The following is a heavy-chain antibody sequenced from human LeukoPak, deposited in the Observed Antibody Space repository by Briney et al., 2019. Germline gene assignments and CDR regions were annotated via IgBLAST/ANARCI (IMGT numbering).Heavy chain of an antibody. CDR2: IKGDGSEK. CDR1: GFTFGRFW. Sequence: QPGESLRLSCEASGFTFGRFWMNWVRQAPGKGLEWVANIKGDGSEKYYVDSVKGRFTISRDNAKNSLYLQLSSLRVEDTAVYYCASEALHENDYGGSVTAFDIWGQGTMVTVSS. CDR3: ASEALHENDYGGSVTAFDI. V-gene: IGHV3-7*01. J-gene: IGHJ3*02. D-gene: IGHD4/OR15-4a*01.